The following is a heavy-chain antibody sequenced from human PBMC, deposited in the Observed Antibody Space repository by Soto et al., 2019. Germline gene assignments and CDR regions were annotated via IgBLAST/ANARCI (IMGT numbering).Heavy chain of an antibody. CDR1: GFTFSNYG. D-gene: IGHD5-12*01. CDR2: VSYDGSTK. CDR3: VRDLRGYNSPYFDY. Sequence: QVQLVESGGGVVQPGRSLRLSCAASGFTFSNYGMHWVRQAPGKGLEWVAVVSYDGSTKYYADSVKGRFTISRDNSKSTLYLQMNSLRPEDTALYYCVRDLRGYNSPYFDYWGQGSQVTVSS. V-gene: IGHV3-30*03. J-gene: IGHJ4*02.